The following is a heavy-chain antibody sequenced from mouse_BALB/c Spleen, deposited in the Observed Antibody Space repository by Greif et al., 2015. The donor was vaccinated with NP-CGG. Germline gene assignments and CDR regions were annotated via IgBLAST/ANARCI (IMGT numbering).Heavy chain of an antibody. CDR3: TRDMPFDY. CDR1: GFTFSNYW. V-gene: IGHV6-6*02. Sequence: EVQGVESGGGLVQPGGSMKLSCVASGFTFSNYWMNWVRQSPEKGLEWVAEIRLKSNNYATHYAESVKGRFTISRDDSKSSVYLQMNNLRAEDTGIYYCTRDMPFDYWGQGTTLTVSS. D-gene: IGHD6-5*01. CDR2: IRLKSNNYAT. J-gene: IGHJ2*01.